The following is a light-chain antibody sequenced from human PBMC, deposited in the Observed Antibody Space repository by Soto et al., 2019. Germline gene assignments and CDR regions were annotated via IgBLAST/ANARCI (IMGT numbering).Light chain of an antibody. CDR1: QDISNH. CDR3: QQYVNALT. J-gene: IGKJ4*01. V-gene: IGKV1-33*01. CDR2: DAS. Sequence: DIQMTQSPSSLSASAGDRVTITCQASQDISNHLNWYQQKAGKAPKLLINDASNLETGVPSRFSGSGSGTDFTLTISSLQPEDIATYYFQQYVNALTFGGGTKVEIK.